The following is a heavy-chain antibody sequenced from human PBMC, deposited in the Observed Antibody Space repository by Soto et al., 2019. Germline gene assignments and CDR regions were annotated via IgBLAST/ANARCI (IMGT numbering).Heavy chain of an antibody. CDR2: IYPGDSDT. Sequence: GESLKISCKGSGYSFTSYWIGWVRQMPGKGLEWMGIIYPGDSDTRYSPSFQGQVTISADKSISTAYLQWSSLKASDTAMYYCARDPRSQYCSGGSCYGMDVWGQGTTVTVSS. J-gene: IGHJ6*02. CDR1: GYSFTSYW. CDR3: ARDPRSQYCSGGSCYGMDV. V-gene: IGHV5-51*01. D-gene: IGHD2-15*01.